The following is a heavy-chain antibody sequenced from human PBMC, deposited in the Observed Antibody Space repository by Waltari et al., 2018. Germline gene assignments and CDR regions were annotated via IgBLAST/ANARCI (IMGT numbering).Heavy chain of an antibody. Sequence: QVQLVQSGAEVKKPGASVKVPCQASGYPFTGYYMHWVRPAPGQGLEWMGWINPNSGGTNYAQKFQGRVTMTRDTSISTAYMELSRLRSDDTAVYYCARMRHSSSWTPIDYWGQGTLVTVSS. J-gene: IGHJ4*02. D-gene: IGHD6-13*01. CDR1: GYPFTGYY. V-gene: IGHV1-2*02. CDR2: INPNSGGT. CDR3: ARMRHSSSWTPIDY.